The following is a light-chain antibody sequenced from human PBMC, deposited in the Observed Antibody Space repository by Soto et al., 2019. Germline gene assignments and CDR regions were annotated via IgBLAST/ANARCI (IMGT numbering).Light chain of an antibody. CDR1: SSDVGSYNL. Sequence: QSVLTQPASVSGSPGQSITISCTGTSSDVGSYNLVSWYQQYPDKAPKLIIYEGSKRPSGVSNRFSGSKSGNTASLTISGLPAQDEADYYCCSFALGSTLIFGGGTKVTVL. CDR2: EGS. J-gene: IGLJ2*01. CDR3: CSFALGSTLI. V-gene: IGLV2-23*01.